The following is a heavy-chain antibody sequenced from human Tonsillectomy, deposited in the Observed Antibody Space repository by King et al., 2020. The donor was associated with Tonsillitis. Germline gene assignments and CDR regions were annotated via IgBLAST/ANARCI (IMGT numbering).Heavy chain of an antibody. Sequence: VQLVESGGGLVKPGGSLRLSFAASAFTFSGYSMNWVRQAAGKGLEGVSAIRPSGCYIYYVDLVKGRFTSSRDNAKNSLYLQMNRLRAEDTAVFYCARGHSGSYQRGDAFDIWGQGTMVTVSS. V-gene: IGHV3-21*01. D-gene: IGHD1-26*01. J-gene: IGHJ3*02. CDR2: IRPSGCYI. CDR1: AFTFSGYS. CDR3: ARGHSGSYQRGDAFDI.